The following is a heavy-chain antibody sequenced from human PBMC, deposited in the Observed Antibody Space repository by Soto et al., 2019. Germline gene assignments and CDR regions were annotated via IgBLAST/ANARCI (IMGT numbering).Heavy chain of an antibody. CDR1: GFSLSNAGLG. D-gene: IGHD6-13*01. Sequence: QVTVKESGPVLVKPTETLTLTCTVSGFSLSNAGLGVSWIRQPPGKALEWLAHIFSNDEKSYSPSLKSRLTTSTDTSKRLVVLTMTNMAPVDTATYYCASAYRTSWSWFDTWGQGTLVTVSS. CDR3: ASAYRTSWSWFDT. V-gene: IGHV2-26*01. J-gene: IGHJ5*02. CDR2: IFSNDEK.